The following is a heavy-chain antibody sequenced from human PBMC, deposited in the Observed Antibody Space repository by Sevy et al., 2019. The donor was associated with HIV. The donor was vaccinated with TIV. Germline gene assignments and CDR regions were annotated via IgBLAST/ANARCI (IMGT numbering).Heavy chain of an antibody. CDR3: ATEAGRAEKRYYESRAYYST. J-gene: IGHJ4*02. CDR1: GYTFVGYY. Sequence: ASVKVSCKTSGYTFVGYYIHWVRQAPGQGLEWMGWINPASGGTDYAREFQDRVTMTRDTSLRTAYMEVRWLKSDDTAVYYCATEAGRAEKRYYESRAYYSTWGQGTPVTVSS. D-gene: IGHD3-22*01. CDR2: INPASGGT. V-gene: IGHV1-2*02.